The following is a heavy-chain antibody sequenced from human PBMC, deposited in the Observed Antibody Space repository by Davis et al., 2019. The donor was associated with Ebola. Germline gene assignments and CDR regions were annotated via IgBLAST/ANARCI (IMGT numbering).Heavy chain of an antibody. CDR2: IYYSGST. Sequence: SETLSLTCTVSGGSISSYYWSWIRQPPGKGLEWIGYIYYSGSTNYNPSLKSRVTISVDTSKNQFSLKLSSVTAADTAVYYCARSLDILTGVNDYWGQGTLVTVSS. CDR1: GGSISSYY. J-gene: IGHJ4*02. CDR3: ARSLDILTGVNDY. V-gene: IGHV4-59*01. D-gene: IGHD3-9*01.